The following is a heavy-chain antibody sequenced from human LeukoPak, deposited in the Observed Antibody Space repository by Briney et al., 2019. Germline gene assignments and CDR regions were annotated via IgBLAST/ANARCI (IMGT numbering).Heavy chain of an antibody. CDR2: ISSRGTTT. D-gene: IGHD3-10*01. CDR3: ARDLYVGSGRNYIAH. V-gene: IGHV3-48*03. J-gene: IGHJ5*02. CDR1: GFTFSSYE. Sequence: GGSLRLSCAASGFTFSSYEMNWVRQAPGKGLEWVSYISSRGTTTYYADSVKGRLTISRDDAKNSLYLHMNSLRVEDTAVYYCARDLYVGSGRNYIAHWGQGTLVTVSS.